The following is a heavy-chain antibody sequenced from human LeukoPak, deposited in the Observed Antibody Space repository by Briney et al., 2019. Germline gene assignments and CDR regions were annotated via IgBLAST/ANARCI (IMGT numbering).Heavy chain of an antibody. D-gene: IGHD3-3*01. J-gene: IGHJ6*03. CDR3: ARDLLLEWPYYYMDV. CDR2: INPNSGGT. V-gene: IGHV1-2*02. CDR1: GYTFTGYY. Sequence: ASVKVSCKASGYTFTGYYMHWVRQAPGQGLECMGWINPNSGGTNYAQKFQGRVTMTRDTSISTAYMELGRLRSDDTAVYYCARDLLLEWPYYYMDVWGKGTTVTVSS.